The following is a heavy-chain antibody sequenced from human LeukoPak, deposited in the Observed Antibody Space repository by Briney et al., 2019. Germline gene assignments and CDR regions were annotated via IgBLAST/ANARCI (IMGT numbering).Heavy chain of an antibody. D-gene: IGHD4-17*01. Sequence: ASVKVSCKASGYTFTDYYMHWVRQAPGQGLEWMGWINPNSGGTNHAQKFQGRVTMTRDTSISTGYMELSRLRPDDTAVYYCARDIGYGDYAGQDYWGQGTLVTVSS. CDR3: ARDIGYGDYAGQDY. J-gene: IGHJ4*02. V-gene: IGHV1-2*02. CDR1: GYTFTDYY. CDR2: INPNSGGT.